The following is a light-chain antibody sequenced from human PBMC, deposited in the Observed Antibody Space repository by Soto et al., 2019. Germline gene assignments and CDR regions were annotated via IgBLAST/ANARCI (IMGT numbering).Light chain of an antibody. CDR2: GNI. J-gene: IGLJ2*01. Sequence: QPVLTQPPSVSGAPGQRVTISCTGSSSNIGAGYDVYWYQQVPGTAPKLLIYGNINRPSGVPDRFSGSKSGTSASLAITGLQADDEADYYCQSYDSSLTVVFGGGTKLTVL. V-gene: IGLV1-40*01. CDR1: SSNIGAGYD. CDR3: QSYDSSLTVV.